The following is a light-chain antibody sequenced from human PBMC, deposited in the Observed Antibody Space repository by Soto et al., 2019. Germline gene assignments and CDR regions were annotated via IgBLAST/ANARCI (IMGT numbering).Light chain of an antibody. CDR2: EVS. J-gene: IGLJ1*01. CDR3: RSFTITSTLYV. Sequence: QSVLTQPASVSGSPGQSITISCAATSSHIGGYNYVSWYQQHPGKAPKVMIYEVSNRPSGVSNRFSGSKSGNTASLTISGLQAEDEADYYCRSFTITSTLYVFGSGTKVTV. CDR1: SSHIGGYNY. V-gene: IGLV2-14*01.